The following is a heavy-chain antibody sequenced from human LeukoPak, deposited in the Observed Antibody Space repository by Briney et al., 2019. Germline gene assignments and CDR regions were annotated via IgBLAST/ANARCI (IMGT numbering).Heavy chain of an antibody. CDR3: AHINRAFDI. J-gene: IGHJ3*02. CDR2: IYWDGDK. V-gene: IGHV2-5*02. CDR1: GFSLSTRVVG. Sequence: SGPTLVKPTQTLALTCTFSGFSLSTRVVGVGWIRQPPGKALEWLALIYWDGDKRYSPSLKSRLTITKDTSKNQVVLKMTTMDSVAPATYYCAHINRAFDIWGQGTMVTVSS.